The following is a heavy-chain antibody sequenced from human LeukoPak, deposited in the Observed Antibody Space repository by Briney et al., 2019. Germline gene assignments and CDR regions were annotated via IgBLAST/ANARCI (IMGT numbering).Heavy chain of an antibody. CDR2: INSDGSKT. CDR1: GFTFSSYS. V-gene: IGHV3-74*01. CDR3: TRGADY. Sequence: GGSLRLSCAASGFTFSSYSMNWVRQAPGKGLVWVSRINSDGSKTDYADSVKGRFTISRDNAKNTLYLQMDSLRAEDTAIYYCTRGADYWGQGTLVTVSS. J-gene: IGHJ4*02.